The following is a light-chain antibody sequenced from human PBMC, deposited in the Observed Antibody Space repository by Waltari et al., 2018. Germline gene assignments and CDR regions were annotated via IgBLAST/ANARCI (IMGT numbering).Light chain of an antibody. V-gene: IGKV1-12*01. J-gene: IGKJ4*01. CDR2: SAS. CDR1: RYLSGC. Sequence: DIQMTQSPSSVSASVGDSVTITCRASRYLSGCLAWYQHKPGKAPKILINSASTLQNGVPTRFSGSVSGTEFTLTISSLLPEDFATYYCQQAHSWPLAFGGGTEVEI. CDR3: QQAHSWPLA.